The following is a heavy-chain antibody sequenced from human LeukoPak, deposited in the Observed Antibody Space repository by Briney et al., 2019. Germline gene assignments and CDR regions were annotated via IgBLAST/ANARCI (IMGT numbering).Heavy chain of an antibody. CDR1: GFTFSSYA. CDR2: ISGSGGST. J-gene: IGHJ3*02. V-gene: IGHV3-23*01. CDR3: ANPQLWNDVGYDAFDI. D-gene: IGHD1-1*01. Sequence: GGSLRLSCAASGFTFSSYAMSWVRQAPGKGLEWVSAISGSGGSTYYADSVKGRFTISRDNSKNTLYLQMNSLRAEDTAVYYCANPQLWNDVGYDAFDIWGQGTMVTVSS.